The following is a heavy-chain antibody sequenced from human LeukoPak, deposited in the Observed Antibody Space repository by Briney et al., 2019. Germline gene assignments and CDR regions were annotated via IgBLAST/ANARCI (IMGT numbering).Heavy chain of an antibody. CDR3: ARAGSRWLPPQYYFDY. CDR1: GFTFDDYG. D-gene: IGHD5-24*01. CDR2: INWNGGST. Sequence: PGGSLRLSCAASGFTFDDYGMSWVRQAPGKGLEWVSGINWNGGSTGYADSVKGRFTISRDNAKNSLYLQMNSLRAEDTALYYCARAGSRWLPPQYYFDYWGQGTLVTVSS. V-gene: IGHV3-20*04. J-gene: IGHJ4*02.